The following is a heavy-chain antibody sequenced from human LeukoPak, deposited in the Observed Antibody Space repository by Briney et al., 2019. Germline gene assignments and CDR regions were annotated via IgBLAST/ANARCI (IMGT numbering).Heavy chain of an antibody. CDR1: GGSINSSNW. J-gene: IGHJ5*02. V-gene: IGHV4-4*02. CDR3: ARGRHGDFGNWFDP. D-gene: IGHD4-17*01. Sequence: PSETLSLTCTIFGGSINSSNWWNWVRPSPGKGLEWIGEIFRSGETNYNSSLESRLTISVDRTKNQFSLRLNSVTAADTAVYYCARGRHGDFGNWFDPWGQGTLVTVSS. CDR2: IFRSGET.